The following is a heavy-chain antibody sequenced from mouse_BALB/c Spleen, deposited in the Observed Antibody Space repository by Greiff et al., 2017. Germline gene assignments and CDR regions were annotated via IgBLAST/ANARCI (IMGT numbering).Heavy chain of an antibody. CDR3: ARDRYGNYGWFAY. D-gene: IGHD2-10*02. CDR2: IWAGGST. CDR1: GFSLTSYG. J-gene: IGHJ3*01. V-gene: IGHV2-9*02. Sequence: VKLQESGPGLVAPSQSLSITCTVSGFSLTSYGVHWVRQPPGKGLEWLGVIWAGGSTNYNSALMSRLSISKDNSKSQVFLKMNSLQTDDTAMYYCARDRYGNYGWFAYWGQGTLVTVSA.